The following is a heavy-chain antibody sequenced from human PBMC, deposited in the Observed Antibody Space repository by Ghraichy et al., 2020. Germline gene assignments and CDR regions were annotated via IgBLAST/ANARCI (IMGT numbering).Heavy chain of an antibody. CDR2: RYYSGNS. CDR3: ARRGDDYGDYWVGFDS. Sequence: SETLSLTCIVSGGPIRRSSNYWGWIRQPPGKGLEWIGGRYYSGNSFYNPSLKSRLTISIDTSKNHLSLKLTSVTAADTAIYYCARRGDDYGDYWVGFDSWGQGTLVTVSS. V-gene: IGHV4-39*02. D-gene: IGHD4-17*01. J-gene: IGHJ4*02. CDR1: GGPIRRSSNY.